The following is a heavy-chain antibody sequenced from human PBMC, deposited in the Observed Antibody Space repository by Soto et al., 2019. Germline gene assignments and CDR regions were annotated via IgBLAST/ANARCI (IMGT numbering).Heavy chain of an antibody. D-gene: IGHD2-15*01. CDR1: GFTFSNAW. Sequence: GGSLRLSCAASGFTFSNAWMSWVRQAPGKGLKWVGRIKSKTDGGTTDYAAPVKGRFTISRDDSKNTLYLQMNSLKTEDTAVYYCTTENCSGGSCYVSYYYYYGMDVWGQGTTVTVSS. CDR3: TTENCSGGSCYVSYYYYYGMDV. V-gene: IGHV3-15*01. J-gene: IGHJ6*02. CDR2: IKSKTDGGTT.